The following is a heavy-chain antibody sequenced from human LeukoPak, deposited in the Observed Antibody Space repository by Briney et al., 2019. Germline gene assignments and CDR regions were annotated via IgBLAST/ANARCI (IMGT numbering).Heavy chain of an antibody. J-gene: IGHJ4*02. V-gene: IGHV4-4*02. CDR1: GGSISSSNW. Sequence: SETLSLTCAVSGGSISSSNWWSWVRQPPGKGLEWIGEIYHSGSTNYNPSPESRVTISVDKSKNQFSLKLSSVTAADTAVYYCARDLDSPGDSSGNGSQGMGYWGQGTLVTVSS. CDR2: IYHSGST. D-gene: IGHD3-22*01. CDR3: ARDLDSPGDSSGNGSQGMGY.